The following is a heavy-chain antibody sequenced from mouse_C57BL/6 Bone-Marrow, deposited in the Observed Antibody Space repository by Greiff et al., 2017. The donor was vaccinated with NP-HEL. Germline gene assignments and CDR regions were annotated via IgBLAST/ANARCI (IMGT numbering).Heavy chain of an antibody. CDR3: ARNRPIYYYGSRGTWFAY. Sequence: VQLQQSGPVLVKPGASVKMSCKASGYTFTDYYMNWVKQSHGKSLEWIGVINPYNGGTSYNQKFKGKATLTVDKSSSTAYMELNSLTSEDSAVYYCARNRPIYYYGSRGTWFAYWGQGTLVTVSA. J-gene: IGHJ3*01. CDR2: INPYNGGT. CDR1: GYTFTDYY. V-gene: IGHV1-19*01. D-gene: IGHD1-1*01.